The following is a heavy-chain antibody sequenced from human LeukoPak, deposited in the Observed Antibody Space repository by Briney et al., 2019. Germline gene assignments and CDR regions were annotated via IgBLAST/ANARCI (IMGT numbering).Heavy chain of an antibody. CDR1: GFTFSSYS. CDR3: ARVRSGWYDAFDI. CDR2: ISYDGSNT. Sequence: GGSLRLSCAASGFTFSSYSMNWVRQAPGEGLEWVTVISYDGSNTYYTDSVKGRFTISRDNSKNTLYLQMNSLRAEDTAVYYCARVRSGWYDAFDIWGQGTMVTVSS. J-gene: IGHJ3*02. D-gene: IGHD6-19*01. V-gene: IGHV3-30*03.